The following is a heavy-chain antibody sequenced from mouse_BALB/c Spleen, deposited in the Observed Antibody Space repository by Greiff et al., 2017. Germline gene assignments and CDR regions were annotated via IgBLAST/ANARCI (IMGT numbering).Heavy chain of an antibody. V-gene: IGHV5-9-4*01. CDR2: ISSGGSYT. CDR3: ARGGRATALDY. Sequence: EVKLMESGGGLVKPGGSLKLSCAASGFTFRSYAMSWVRQSPAKRLEWVAEISSGGSYTYYPDTVTGRFTISRDNAKNTLYLEMSSLRSEDTAMYYCARGGRATALDYWGQGTTLTVSS. CDR1: GFTFRSYA. D-gene: IGHD1-2*01. J-gene: IGHJ2*01.